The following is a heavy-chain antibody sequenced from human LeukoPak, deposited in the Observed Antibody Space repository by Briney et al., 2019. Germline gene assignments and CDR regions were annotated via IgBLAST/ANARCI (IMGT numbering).Heavy chain of an antibody. V-gene: IGHV1-2*02. J-gene: IGHJ4*02. Sequence: ASVKVSCKASGYTFTGYYMHWVRQAPGQGLEWMGWINPNSGGTNYAQKFQGRVTMTRDTSISTAYMELSRLRSDDTAVYYCATYYDFWSGYYPFDYWGQGTLVIVSS. CDR1: GYTFTGYY. CDR3: ATYYDFWSGYYPFDY. CDR2: INPNSGGT. D-gene: IGHD3-3*01.